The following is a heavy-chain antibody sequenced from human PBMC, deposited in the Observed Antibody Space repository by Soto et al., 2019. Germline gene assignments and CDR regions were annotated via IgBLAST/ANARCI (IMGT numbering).Heavy chain of an antibody. CDR2: IYYSGST. CDR1: GGSISSGGYY. CDR3: ARDSSIAARRAFDI. D-gene: IGHD6-6*01. V-gene: IGHV4-31*03. Sequence: SETLSLTCTVSGGSISSGGYYWSWIRQHPGKGLEWIGYIYYSGSTYYNPSLKSRVTISVDTSKNQFSLKLSSVTAADTAVYYCARDSSIAARRAFDIWGQGTMVTVSS. J-gene: IGHJ3*02.